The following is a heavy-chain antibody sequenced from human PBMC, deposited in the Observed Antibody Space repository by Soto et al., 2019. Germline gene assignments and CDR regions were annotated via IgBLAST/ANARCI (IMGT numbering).Heavy chain of an antibody. CDR3: ARFRPIAAAAARGALDI. CDR1: GFTFSDYY. J-gene: IGHJ3*02. V-gene: IGHV3-11*01. CDR2: ISSSGSTI. Sequence: GGSLRLSCAASGFTFSDYYMSWIRQAPGKGLEWVSYISSSGSTIYYADSVKGRFTISRDNAKNSLYLQMNSLRAEDTAVYYCARFRPIAAAAARGALDIWGQGTMVTVSS. D-gene: IGHD6-25*01.